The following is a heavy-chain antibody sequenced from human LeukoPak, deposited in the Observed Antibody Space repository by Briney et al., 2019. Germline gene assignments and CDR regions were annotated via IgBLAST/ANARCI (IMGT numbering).Heavy chain of an antibody. CDR2: ISYDGSNK. Sequence: GGSLRLSCAASGFTFSSYAMHWVRQAPGKGLDWVAVISYDGSNKYYADSVKGRFTISRDNSKNTLYLQMNSLRAEDTAVYYCARDTHYYYDSSGYLLLWGQGTLVTVSS. J-gene: IGHJ4*02. CDR3: ARDTHYYYDSSGYLLL. CDR1: GFTFSSYA. D-gene: IGHD3-22*01. V-gene: IGHV3-30*04.